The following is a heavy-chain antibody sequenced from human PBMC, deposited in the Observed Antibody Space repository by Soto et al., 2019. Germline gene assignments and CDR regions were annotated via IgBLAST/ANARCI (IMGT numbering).Heavy chain of an antibody. CDR2: MNPINGAT. D-gene: IGHD6-13*01. Sequence: ASVKVSCKASGYDFTAYDINWVRQASGQGLEWMGWMNPINGATGTARRFQGRVSLSRNTATGTAYLELTSLRSDDTAVYYCGRGPSPRAPAGGTPYYYAMDVWGQGTTVTVSS. CDR3: GRGPSPRAPAGGTPYYYAMDV. J-gene: IGHJ6*02. CDR1: GYDFTAYD. V-gene: IGHV1-8*02.